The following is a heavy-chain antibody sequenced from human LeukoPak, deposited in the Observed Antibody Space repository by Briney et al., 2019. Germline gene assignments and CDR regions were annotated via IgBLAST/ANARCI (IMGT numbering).Heavy chain of an antibody. CDR1: GFTFSSYE. D-gene: IGHD3-10*01. J-gene: IGHJ4*02. Sequence: GGSLRLSCIASGFTFSSYEVVWVRQAPGKGLEWVSFIDSSGSTTHYADSVEGRFTISRDNAKNLLYLQMNSLRAEDTAVYYCAKEYLNFYYGSGSIPYYFDYWGQGTLVTVSS. CDR2: IDSSGSTT. CDR3: AKEYLNFYYGSGSIPYYFDY. V-gene: IGHV3-48*03.